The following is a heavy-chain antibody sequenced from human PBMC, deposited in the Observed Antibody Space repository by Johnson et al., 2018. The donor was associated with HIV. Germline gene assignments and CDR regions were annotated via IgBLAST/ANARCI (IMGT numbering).Heavy chain of an antibody. CDR3: ARDRGGGSYAVDAFDI. V-gene: IGHV3-30*04. Sequence: QVHLVESGGGVVQPGRSLRLSCAASGFTFSSYAMHWVRQAPGKGLEWVAVISYDGSNKYSADSVKGRFTISRDNSKNTLYLQMNSLRAEETAVYYCARDRGGGSYAVDAFDIWGQGTMVTVSS. CDR1: GFTFSSYA. J-gene: IGHJ3*02. D-gene: IGHD1-26*01. CDR2: ISYDGSNK.